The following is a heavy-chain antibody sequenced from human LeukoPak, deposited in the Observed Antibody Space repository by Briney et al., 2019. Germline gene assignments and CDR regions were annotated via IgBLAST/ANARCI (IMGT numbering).Heavy chain of an antibody. Sequence: ASVKVSCKVSGYTLTELSMHWVRQAPGKGLEWMGGFDPEDGETIYAQKFQGRVTMTEDTSTDTAYMELSSLRSEDTAVYYCATDLVVPAAIWMSSGYTHWGQGTLDTVSS. D-gene: IGHD2-2*01. CDR3: ATDLVVPAAIWMSSGYTH. CDR2: FDPEDGET. CDR1: GYTLTELS. V-gene: IGHV1-24*01. J-gene: IGHJ4*02.